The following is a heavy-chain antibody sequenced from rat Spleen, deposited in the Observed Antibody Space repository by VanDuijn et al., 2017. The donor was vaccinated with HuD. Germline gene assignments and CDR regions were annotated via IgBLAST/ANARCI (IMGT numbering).Heavy chain of an antibody. Sequence: QVQLKESGPGLVQPSQTLSLTCTVAGFSLTSYNVHWVRQPPGKGLEWMGVIWNSGGTRYNSALKSRLSISKDTSKSQVLLKMNSLQTEDKATYYCARDPGLLRTIWGYCDYWGQGVMVTVSS. V-gene: IGHV2-41*01. D-gene: IGHD1-6*01. CDR2: IWNSGGT. J-gene: IGHJ2*01. CDR3: ARDPGLLRTIWGYCDY. CDR1: GFSLTSYN.